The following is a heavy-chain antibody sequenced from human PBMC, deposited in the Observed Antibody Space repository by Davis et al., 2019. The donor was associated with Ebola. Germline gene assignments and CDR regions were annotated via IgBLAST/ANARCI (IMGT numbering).Heavy chain of an antibody. V-gene: IGHV3-15*01. CDR3: TTLSTVTTMYFDL. CDR1: GFTLNNAW. Sequence: GESLKISCVGSGFTLNNAWMSWVRQAPGKGLEWVGRIKSKTDGGTTDYAAPVKARFAMSGDDSKNTLYLQMNSLKIEDTAVYYCTTLSTVTTMYFDLWGRGTLVTVSS. J-gene: IGHJ2*01. CDR2: IKSKTDGGTT. D-gene: IGHD4-17*01.